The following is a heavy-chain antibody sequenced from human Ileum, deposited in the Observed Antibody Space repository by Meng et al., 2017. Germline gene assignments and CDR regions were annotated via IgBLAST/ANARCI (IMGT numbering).Heavy chain of an antibody. CDR3: ARDRGDRSGYFPNYFDF. Sequence: EVQLVESGGGLGQPGGSLRLSCAAFVFTFSNYWMHWFRQAPGKGLVWVSHINTYGTSTYYADSVKGRFTISRDNAKNTLYLQMNNLRVEDTAVYSCARDRGDRSGYFPNYFDFWGQGILVTVSS. V-gene: IGHV3-74*01. CDR1: VFTFSNYW. J-gene: IGHJ4*02. D-gene: IGHD3-22*01. CDR2: INTYGTST.